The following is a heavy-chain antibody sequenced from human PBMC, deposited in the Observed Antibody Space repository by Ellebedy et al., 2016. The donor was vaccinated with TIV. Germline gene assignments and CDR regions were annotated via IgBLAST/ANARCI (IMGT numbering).Heavy chain of an antibody. CDR2: VYYTGST. CDR1: GGSISSNNHS. Sequence: MPSETLSLTCTVSGGSISSNNHSWGCARQPPAKGLAYIGSVYYTGSTYYHPSLKSRVTVSADTSKNQFSLTLISVTAADTAMYYCTRHGRSDHNSVQYTDYWGQGTLVTVSS. D-gene: IGHD2/OR15-2a*01. V-gene: IGHV4-39*01. J-gene: IGHJ4*02. CDR3: TRHGRSDHNSVQYTDY.